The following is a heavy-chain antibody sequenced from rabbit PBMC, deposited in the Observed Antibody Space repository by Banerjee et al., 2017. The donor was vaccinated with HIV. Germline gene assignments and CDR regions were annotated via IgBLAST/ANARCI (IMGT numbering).Heavy chain of an antibody. D-gene: IGHD2-1*01. CDR1: GFSLSSNY. CDR3: ARKSYDDYGAFDL. Sequence: QSLEESGGDLVKPGASLTLTCTASGFSLSSNYMCWVRQAPGKGLEWTGCIYAGSGDSTYYANWAKGRFTISRTSSTTLTLQMTSLTAADTATYFCARKSYDDYGAFDLWGPGTLVTVS. J-gene: IGHJ4*01. CDR2: IYAGSGDST. V-gene: IGHV1S40*01.